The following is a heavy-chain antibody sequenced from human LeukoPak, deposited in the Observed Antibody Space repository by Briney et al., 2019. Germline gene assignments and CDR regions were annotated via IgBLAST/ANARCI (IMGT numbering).Heavy chain of an antibody. CDR1: EFIVSINY. CDR3: AKGSLRGPDAFDI. J-gene: IGHJ3*02. D-gene: IGHD3-10*01. CDR2: IYSRGDT. Sequence: GGSLRLSCAVSEFIVSINYMTWVRQAPGKGLEWVSLIYSRGDTKYADSVKGRFTISRDNSKNTLYLQMSSLRTEDTAVYYCAKGSLRGPDAFDIWGQGTMVTVSS. V-gene: IGHV3-66*01.